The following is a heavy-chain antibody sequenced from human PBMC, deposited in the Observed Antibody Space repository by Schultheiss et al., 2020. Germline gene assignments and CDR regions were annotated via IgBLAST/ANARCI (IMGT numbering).Heavy chain of an antibody. CDR2: ISYDGSNK. D-gene: IGHD2-2*03. V-gene: IGHV3-30*14. CDR1: GFTFSSYA. Sequence: GGSLRLSCAASGFTFSSYAMHWVRQAPGKGLEWVAVISYDGSNKYYADSVKGRFTISRDNSKNTLYLQMNSLRAEDTAVYYCARDQGGYCSSTSCYWASSLYGMDVWGQGTTVTVSS. CDR3: ARDQGGYCSSTSCYWASSLYGMDV. J-gene: IGHJ6*02.